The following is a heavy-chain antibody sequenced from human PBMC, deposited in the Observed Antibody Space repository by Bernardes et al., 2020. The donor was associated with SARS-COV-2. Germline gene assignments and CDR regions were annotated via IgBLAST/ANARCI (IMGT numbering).Heavy chain of an antibody. Sequence: GGSLRLSCAASKFSFSNAWMGWVRQAPGKGLEWVGRIKSKIDGATTDYAAPVKGRFTISRDDSENTLSLQMNSLKTEDTAVYYCTTDRYGQNYYYGMDVWGQGTTVTVSS. D-gene: IGHD3-16*02. CDR2: IKSKIDGATT. CDR1: KFSFSNAW. J-gene: IGHJ6*02. CDR3: TTDRYGQNYYYGMDV. V-gene: IGHV3-15*01.